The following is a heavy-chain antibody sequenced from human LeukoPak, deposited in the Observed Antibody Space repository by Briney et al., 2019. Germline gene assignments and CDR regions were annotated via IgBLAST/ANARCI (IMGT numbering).Heavy chain of an antibody. V-gene: IGHV3-30*03. CDR1: GFTFSSYG. CDR3: ARDQGEGYDK. D-gene: IGHD1-1*01. J-gene: IGHJ4*02. CDR2: ISYDGSNK. Sequence: GGSLRLSCAASGFTFSSYGMHWVRQAPGKGLEWVAVISYDGSNKYYADSVKGRLTISRDNAKNSLYLQMNSLRAEDTAVYYCARDQGEGYDKWGQGTLVIVSS.